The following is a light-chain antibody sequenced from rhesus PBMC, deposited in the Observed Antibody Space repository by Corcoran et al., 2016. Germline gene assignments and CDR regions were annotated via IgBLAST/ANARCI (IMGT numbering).Light chain of an antibody. V-gene: IGKV1-74*01. CDR1: ENVNNY. J-gene: IGKJ3*01. Sequence: DIQMTQSPSSLSASVGDRVTITCRASENVNNYLNWYQQKKGKAPKLLIYKASTLQSGVPSRFSGRGSGTDYTFTIRRLQSEVVATYYCQHNYVTPFTFGPWTKLYIK. CDR2: KAS. CDR3: QHNYVTPFT.